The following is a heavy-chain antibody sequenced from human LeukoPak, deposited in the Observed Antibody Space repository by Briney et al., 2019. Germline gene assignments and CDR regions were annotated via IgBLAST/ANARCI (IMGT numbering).Heavy chain of an antibody. CDR2: VSGSGDTT. D-gene: IGHD2-8*02. Sequence: GGCLRLSCAASEFTFSSSAMNWVRQAPGKGLEWVAAVSGSGDTTYYADSVKGRFTISRDNFNNTLFLQMSGLRADDTAVYYCARSGFVSGAGAFDMWGQGTVVTVSP. V-gene: IGHV3-23*01. J-gene: IGHJ3*02. CDR3: ARSGFVSGAGAFDM. CDR1: EFTFSSSA.